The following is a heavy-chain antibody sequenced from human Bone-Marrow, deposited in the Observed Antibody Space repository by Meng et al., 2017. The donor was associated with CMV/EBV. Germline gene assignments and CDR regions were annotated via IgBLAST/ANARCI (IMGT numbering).Heavy chain of an antibody. D-gene: IGHD3-22*01. Sequence: GGSIRSSNYYWGWIRQPPGKGLEWSGNKQYGGRTYYKPSLKSRVTISLDTSKNRFSLKMSSVTAADTAVYYCARMAFYYDSRRGFDPWGQGTLVTVSS. CDR2: KQYGGRT. V-gene: IGHV4-39*07. J-gene: IGHJ5*02. CDR3: ARMAFYYDSRRGFDP. CDR1: GGSIRSSNYY.